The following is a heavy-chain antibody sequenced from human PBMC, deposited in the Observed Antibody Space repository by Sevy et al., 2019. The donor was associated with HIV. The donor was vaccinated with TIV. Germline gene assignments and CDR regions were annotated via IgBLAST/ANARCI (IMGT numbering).Heavy chain of an antibody. D-gene: IGHD6-19*01. Sequence: GGSLRLSCAGSGFTFNNYAMSWVRQAPGKGLEWVSSISGGGVNSYYADSVKGRFTISRDNTKNTLYLRVNSLRAEETAVNFCAKDGGGGYTSGWYYFGIWGQGTLVTVSS. CDR3: AKDGGGGYTSGWYYFGI. V-gene: IGHV3-23*01. CDR1: GFTFNNYA. CDR2: ISGGGVNS. J-gene: IGHJ4*02.